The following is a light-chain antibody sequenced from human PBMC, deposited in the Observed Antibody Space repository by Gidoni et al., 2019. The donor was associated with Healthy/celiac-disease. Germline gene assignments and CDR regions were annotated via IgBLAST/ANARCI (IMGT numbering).Light chain of an antibody. CDR3: SSYAGSNNWV. CDR1: SIDVGGYNY. Sequence: QSALPQPPSASGSPGQSVTISCTGTSIDVGGYNYVSWYQKHPGKAPKLMIYEVSKRPSGVPDRFSGSKSGNTASLTGSGLQAEDEADYDCSSYAGSNNWVFGGGTKLTVL. J-gene: IGLJ3*02. V-gene: IGLV2-8*01. CDR2: EVS.